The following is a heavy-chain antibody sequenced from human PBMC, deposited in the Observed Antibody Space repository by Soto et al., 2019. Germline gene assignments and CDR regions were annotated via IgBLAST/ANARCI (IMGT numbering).Heavy chain of an antibody. J-gene: IGHJ5*02. CDR1: GGSISSSSSY. CDR3: ASGIGSYDFWSGYYGGWFDP. CDR2: IYYLGNT. V-gene: IGHV4-39*01. D-gene: IGHD3-3*01. Sequence: SATLSLTCTVSGGSISSSSSYWGWIRQPPGKGLEWVGSIYYLGNTYYNPSLKSRVTISVDTSKNQFSLKLSSVTAADTAVYYCASGIGSYDFWSGYYGGWFDPWGQGTLVTVSS.